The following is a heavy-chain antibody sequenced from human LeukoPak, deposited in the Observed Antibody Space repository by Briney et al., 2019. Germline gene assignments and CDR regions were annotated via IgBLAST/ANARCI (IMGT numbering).Heavy chain of an antibody. D-gene: IGHD6-19*01. CDR1: GFTFDDYA. J-gene: IGHJ4*02. Sequence: GGSLRLSCAASGFTFDDYAMHWVRQAPGKGLEWVSGISWNSGSIGYADSVKGRFTIPRDNAKNSLYLQMNSLRAEDTALYYCAKDIEYSSGWYGGSFDYWGQGTLVTVSS. V-gene: IGHV3-9*01. CDR3: AKDIEYSSGWYGGSFDY. CDR2: ISWNSGSI.